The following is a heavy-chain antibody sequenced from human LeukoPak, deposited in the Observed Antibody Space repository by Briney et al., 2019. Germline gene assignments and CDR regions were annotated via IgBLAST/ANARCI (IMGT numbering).Heavy chain of an antibody. V-gene: IGHV3-11*04. J-gene: IGHJ4*02. CDR1: GFTFSDYD. Sequence: NSGGSLRLSCAASGFTFSDYDMSWIRQAPGKGLEWVVDISSSGGTIYYADSVKGRFTTSRDNAKNSLYLEMTSLRAEHTAVYYCGRGSSGYSDSEIDYWGQGTLVTVSS. CDR3: GRGSSGYSDSEIDY. CDR2: ISSSGGTI. D-gene: IGHD3-22*01.